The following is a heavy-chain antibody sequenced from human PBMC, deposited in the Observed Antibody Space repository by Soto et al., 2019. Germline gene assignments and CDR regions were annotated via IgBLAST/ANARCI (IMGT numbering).Heavy chain of an antibody. CDR2: IYYSGST. CDR3: ARRKVVVAAYYYYYGMDV. J-gene: IGHJ6*02. Sequence: SETLSLTCTVSGGSISSSSYYWGWIRQPPGKGLEWIGSIYYSGSTYYNPSLKSRVTISVDTSKNQFSLKLSSVTAADTAVYYCARRKVVVAAYYYYYGMDVWGQRTTVTVSS. CDR1: GGSISSSSYY. D-gene: IGHD2-15*01. V-gene: IGHV4-39*01.